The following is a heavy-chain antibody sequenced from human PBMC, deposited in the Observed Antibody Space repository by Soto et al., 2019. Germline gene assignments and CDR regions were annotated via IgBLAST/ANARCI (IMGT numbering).Heavy chain of an antibody. CDR2: ISGSGGST. V-gene: IGHV3-23*01. J-gene: IGHJ6*02. CDR3: AKRGQRLWFGEPAGGMDV. Sequence: PGGSLRLSCAASGFTFSSYAMSWVRQAPGKGLEWVSAISGSGGSTYYADSVKGRFTISRDNSKNTLYLQMNSLRAEDTAVYYCAKRGQRLWFGEPAGGMDVWGQGTTVTVSS. D-gene: IGHD3-10*01. CDR1: GFTFSSYA.